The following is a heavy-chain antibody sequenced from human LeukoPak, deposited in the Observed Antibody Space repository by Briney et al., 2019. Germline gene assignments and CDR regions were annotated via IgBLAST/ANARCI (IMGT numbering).Heavy chain of an antibody. D-gene: IGHD2-2*01. CDR1: GFTFSSHW. V-gene: IGHV3-7*01. J-gene: IGHJ3*02. CDR3: ARELEYLGAFDI. CDR2: IKQDASEK. Sequence: GGSLRLSCAASGFTFSSHWMSWVRLAPGKGLEWVANIKQDASEKYYVDSVKGRFTISRDNSKNTLYLQMNSLRAEDTAVYYCARELEYLGAFDIWGQGTMVTVSS.